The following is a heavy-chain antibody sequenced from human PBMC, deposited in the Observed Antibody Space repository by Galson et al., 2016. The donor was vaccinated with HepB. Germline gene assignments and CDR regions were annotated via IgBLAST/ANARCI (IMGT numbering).Heavy chain of an antibody. V-gene: IGHV1-18*01. D-gene: IGHD3-10*01. CDR1: GFLFNTYG. CDR3: ARDPGGRGRGYYYGMDV. J-gene: IGHJ6*02. CDR2: ISAYNGNT. Sequence: SVKVSCKASGFLFNTYGSSWLRQAPGQGLEWMGWISAYNGNTNYAQRFQGRVTMTTDTSTSTACMELRSLRSDDTAAYFCARDPGGRGRGYYYGMDVWGQGTTVTVSS.